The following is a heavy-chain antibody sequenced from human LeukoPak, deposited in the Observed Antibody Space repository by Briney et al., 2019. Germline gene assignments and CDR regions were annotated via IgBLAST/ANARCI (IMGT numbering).Heavy chain of an antibody. CDR3: AKGSVTMIVVAYYFDY. V-gene: IGHV3-23*01. CDR2: IEYSGGSA. Sequence: GGSLRLSCTVSGFTLSSYEMSWIRQAPGKGLEWVSSIEYSGGSAYYADSVKGRFTISRDNSKNTLYLQMNSLRAEDTAVYYCAKGSVTMIVVAYYFDYWGQGTLVTVSS. CDR1: GFTLSSYE. J-gene: IGHJ4*02. D-gene: IGHD3-22*01.